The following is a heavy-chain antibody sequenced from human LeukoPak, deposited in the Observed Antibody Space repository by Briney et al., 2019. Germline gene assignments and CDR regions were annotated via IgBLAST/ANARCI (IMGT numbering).Heavy chain of an antibody. D-gene: IGHD2-2*01. CDR1: GFTFSSYA. Sequence: GGSLRLSCAASGFTFSSYAMHWVRPAPGKGLEWVAVISYDGSNKYYADSVKGRFTISRDNYKNTLYLQMNSLRAEDTAVYYCAETNCSSTSCYPFGPWGQGTLVTVSS. J-gene: IGHJ5*02. CDR3: AETNCSSTSCYPFGP. CDR2: ISYDGSNK. V-gene: IGHV3-30-3*01.